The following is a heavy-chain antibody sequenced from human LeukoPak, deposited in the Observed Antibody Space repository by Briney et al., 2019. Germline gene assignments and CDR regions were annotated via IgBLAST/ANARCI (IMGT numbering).Heavy chain of an antibody. CDR2: ISAYNGNT. Sequence: GASVKVSCKASGYTFTSYGISWVRQAPGQGLEWMGWISAYNGNTNYAQKLQGRVTMTTDTSTSTAYMELRSLRSDDTAVYYCARDDYYGSGSYYNCWFDPWGQGTLVTVSS. CDR3: ARDDYYGSGSYYNCWFDP. D-gene: IGHD3-10*01. V-gene: IGHV1-18*04. J-gene: IGHJ5*02. CDR1: GYTFTSYG.